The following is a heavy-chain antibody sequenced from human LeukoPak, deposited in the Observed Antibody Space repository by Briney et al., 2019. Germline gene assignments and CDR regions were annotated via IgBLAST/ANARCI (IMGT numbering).Heavy chain of an antibody. J-gene: IGHJ3*02. CDR3: ARHAYFDAFDI. D-gene: IGHD2-8*01. Sequence: PSETLSLTCTVSGGSISSYYWSWIRQPPGKGLEWIGYIYYSGSTNYNPSLKSRVTISVDTSKNQFSLKLSSVTAADTAVYYCARHAYFDAFDIWGQGTMVTVSS. CDR2: IYYSGST. CDR1: GGSISSYY. V-gene: IGHV4-59*01.